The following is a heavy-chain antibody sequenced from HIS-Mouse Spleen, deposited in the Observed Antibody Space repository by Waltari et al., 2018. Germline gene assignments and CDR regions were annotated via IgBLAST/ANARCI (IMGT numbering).Heavy chain of an antibody. CDR1: GGSFSGFY. CDR2: INHSGST. D-gene: IGHD6-19*01. J-gene: IGHJ5*02. V-gene: IGHV4-34*01. Sequence: QVQLQQWGAGLLKPSETLSLTCAAYGGSFSGFYWSWFRKHQGRGLEWIGEINHSGSTNYNPSLKSRVTISVDTSKNQFSLKLSSVTAADTAVYYCARGTPGIAVAGTGGWFDPWGQGTLVTVSS. CDR3: ARGTPGIAVAGTGGWFDP.